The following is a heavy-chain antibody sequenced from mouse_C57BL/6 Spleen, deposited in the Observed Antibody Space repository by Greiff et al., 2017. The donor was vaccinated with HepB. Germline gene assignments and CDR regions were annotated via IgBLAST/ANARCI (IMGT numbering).Heavy chain of an antibody. CDR2: IYPSDSET. J-gene: IGHJ4*01. V-gene: IGHV1-61*01. Sequence: VQLQQPGAELVRPGSSVKLSCKASGYTFTSYWMDWVKQRPGQGLEWIGNIYPSDSETHYNQKFKDKATLTVDKSSSTAYMQLSSLTSEDSAVYYCARGGYYGYDGYAMDYWGQGTSVTVSS. CDR3: ARGGYYGYDGYAMDY. D-gene: IGHD2-2*01. CDR1: GYTFTSYW.